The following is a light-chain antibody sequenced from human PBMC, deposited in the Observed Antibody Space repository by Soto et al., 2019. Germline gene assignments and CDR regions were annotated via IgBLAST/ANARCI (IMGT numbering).Light chain of an antibody. J-gene: IGLJ2*01. V-gene: IGLV2-14*01. CDR1: GSDIGGYNY. CDR3: SSYTRSSTRV. CDR2: GVS. Sequence: QSALTQPASVSGSPGQSITISCTGSGSDIGGYNYVSWYQQHPGKAPKIMIYGVSSRPSGVSNRFSGSKSDNTASLTISGLQAEDEAHYYCSSYTRSSTRVFGGGTKVTV.